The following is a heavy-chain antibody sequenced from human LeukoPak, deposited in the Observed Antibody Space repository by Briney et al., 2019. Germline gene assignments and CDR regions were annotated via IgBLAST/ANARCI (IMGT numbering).Heavy chain of an antibody. V-gene: IGHV1-8*01. D-gene: IGHD6-19*01. J-gene: IGHJ6*02. CDR3: ARGMGGAVAMYYYYGMDV. CDR2: MNPNSGNT. CDR1: GYTFTSYD. Sequence: ASVKVSCKAPGYTFTSYDINWVRQATGQGLEWMGWMNPNSGNTGYAQKFQGRVTMTRNTSISTAYMELSSLRSEDTAVYYCARGMGGAVAMYYYYGMDVWGQGTTVTVSS.